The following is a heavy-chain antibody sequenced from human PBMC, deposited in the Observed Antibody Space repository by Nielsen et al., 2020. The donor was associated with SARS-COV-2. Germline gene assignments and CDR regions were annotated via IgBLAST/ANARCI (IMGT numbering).Heavy chain of an antibody. Sequence: SLKISCAASGFTFDDYAMHWVRQAPGKGLEWVSGISWNSGSIGYADSVKGRFTISRDNAKNSLYLRMNSLRAEDTALYYCSSGDAFDIWGQGTMVTVSS. J-gene: IGHJ3*02. CDR2: ISWNSGSI. CDR1: GFTFDDYA. D-gene: IGHD3-22*01. CDR3: SSGDAFDI. V-gene: IGHV3-9*01.